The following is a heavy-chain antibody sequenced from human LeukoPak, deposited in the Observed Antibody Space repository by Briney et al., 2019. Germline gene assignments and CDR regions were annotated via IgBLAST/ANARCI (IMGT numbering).Heavy chain of an antibody. D-gene: IGHD4-17*01. CDR2: VRSDGVDK. CDR1: GFTFNNYG. J-gene: IGHJ4*02. CDR3: AKRSGDSFFDS. V-gene: IGHV3-30*02. Sequence: GGSLRLSCAASGFTFNNYGMHWVRQAPGKGLEWVAFVRSDGVDKYYADSVKGRFTISRDNSKNTLFLQMNSLRAEDTAVYFCAKRSGDSFFDSWGQGALVTVSS.